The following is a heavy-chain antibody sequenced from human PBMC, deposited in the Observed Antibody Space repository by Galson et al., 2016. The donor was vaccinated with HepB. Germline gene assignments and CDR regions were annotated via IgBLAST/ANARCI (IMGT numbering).Heavy chain of an antibody. Sequence: SVKVSCKASGYTFINYEINWVRQTTGHGLEWMGWMRPNSGNTGYAQKFQGRVTMTWNTSMSTAYMEMSSLHQGPIGLPPGTLLQEHLWG. CDR1: GYTFINYE. J-gene: IGHJ6*01. CDR3: TLLQEHL. V-gene: IGHV1-8*01. CDR2: MRPNSGNT.